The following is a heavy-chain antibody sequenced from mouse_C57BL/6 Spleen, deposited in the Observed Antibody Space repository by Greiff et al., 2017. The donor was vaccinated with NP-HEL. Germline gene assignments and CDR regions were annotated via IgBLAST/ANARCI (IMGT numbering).Heavy chain of an antibody. D-gene: IGHD2-5*01. J-gene: IGHJ3*01. V-gene: IGHV5-6*01. CDR3: ARQNSNYIAY. CDR2: ISSGGSYT. CDR1: GFTFSSYG. Sequence: DVHLVESGGDLVKPGGSLKLSCAASGFTFSSYGMSWVRQTPDKRLEWVATISSGGSYTYYPDSVKGRFTISRDNAKNTLNLQMSSLKSEDTAMYYCARQNSNYIAYWGQGTLVTVSA.